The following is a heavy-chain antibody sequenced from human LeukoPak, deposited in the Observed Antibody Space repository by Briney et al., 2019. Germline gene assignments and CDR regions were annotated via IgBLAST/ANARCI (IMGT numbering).Heavy chain of an antibody. D-gene: IGHD1-1*01. CDR2: INPHSGAI. J-gene: IGHJ4*02. V-gene: IGHV1-2*02. Sequence: GASVKVSCKASGYTFTDYYIHWVRQAPGQGLEWMGWINPHSGAINHAQKFQGRVTMTRDSSISTAYMEVTSLRSDDTAVYYCASGSGTMKWGFDYWGQGTLVTVSS. CDR1: GYTFTDYY. CDR3: ASGSGTMKWGFDY.